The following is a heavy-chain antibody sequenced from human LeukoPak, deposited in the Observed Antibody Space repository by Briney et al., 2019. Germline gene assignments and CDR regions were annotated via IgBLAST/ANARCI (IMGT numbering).Heavy chain of an antibody. V-gene: IGHV4-34*01. Sequence: SETLSLTCAVYGRSFSGYYWSWIRQPPGKGLEWIGEINHSGSTNYNPSLKSRVTISVDTSKNQFSLKLSSVTAADTAVYYCARHSRSRVTMVRGRGNWFDPWGQGTLVTVSS. J-gene: IGHJ5*02. D-gene: IGHD3-10*01. CDR3: ARHSRSRVTMVRGRGNWFDP. CDR1: GRSFSGYY. CDR2: INHSGST.